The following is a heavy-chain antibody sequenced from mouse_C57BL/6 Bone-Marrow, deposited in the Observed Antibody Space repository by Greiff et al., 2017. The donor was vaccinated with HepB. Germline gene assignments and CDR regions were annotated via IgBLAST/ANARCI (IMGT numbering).Heavy chain of an antibody. Sequence: EVQLQQSGAELVRPGASVKLSCTASGFNIKDDYMHWVKQRPEQGLEWIGWIDPENGDTEYAPKFQGKATITADTSSNTAYLQLSSLTSEDTAVYYCTTTTAPEDYWGQGTTLTVSS. D-gene: IGHD1-2*01. J-gene: IGHJ2*01. CDR3: TTTTAPEDY. CDR1: GFNIKDDY. CDR2: IDPENGDT. V-gene: IGHV14-4*01.